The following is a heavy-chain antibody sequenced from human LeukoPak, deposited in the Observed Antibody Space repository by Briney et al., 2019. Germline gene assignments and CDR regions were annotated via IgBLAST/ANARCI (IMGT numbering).Heavy chain of an antibody. V-gene: IGHV3-21*04. J-gene: IGHJ3*02. D-gene: IGHD3-22*01. Sequence: PGGSLRLSCAASGFTFSSYSMNWVRQAPGKGLEWVSSISSGSSYIYYADSVKGRFTISRDNSKNTLYLQMNSLRAEDTAVYYCAKDLGYYYDSSGYYPPDAFDIWGQGTMVTVSS. CDR3: AKDLGYYYDSSGYYPPDAFDI. CDR2: ISSGSSYI. CDR1: GFTFSSYS.